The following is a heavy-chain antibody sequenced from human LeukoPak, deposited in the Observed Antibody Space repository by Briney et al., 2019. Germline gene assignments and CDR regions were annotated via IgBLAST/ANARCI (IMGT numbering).Heavy chain of an antibody. CDR1: GFTFSTYA. J-gene: IGHJ4*02. CDR2: ISGGGDIT. Sequence: TGGSLRLSCAASGFTFSTYAMSWVRQTPAKGLEWVSVISGGGDITYYADSVKGRFTISRDNAKNTLYLQMHSLRAEDTAVYYCVRAWDYWGQGTLVTVSS. V-gene: IGHV3-23*01. CDR3: VRAWDY.